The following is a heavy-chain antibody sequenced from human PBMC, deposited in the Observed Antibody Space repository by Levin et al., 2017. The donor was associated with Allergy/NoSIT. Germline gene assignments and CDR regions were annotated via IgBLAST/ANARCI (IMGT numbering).Heavy chain of an antibody. V-gene: IGHV3-7*04. CDR3: ARLITFIDGGNFDS. Sequence: PGESLKISCAASGFTFSSYWMSWVRQAPGKGLEWVANIKQDGSEIYYVDSVKGRFTISRDNAKNSLYLQMNSLRAEDTAVFYCARLITFIDGGNFDSWGQGTLVTVSS. CDR2: IKQDGSEI. D-gene: IGHD3-16*01. CDR1: GFTFSSYW. J-gene: IGHJ4*02.